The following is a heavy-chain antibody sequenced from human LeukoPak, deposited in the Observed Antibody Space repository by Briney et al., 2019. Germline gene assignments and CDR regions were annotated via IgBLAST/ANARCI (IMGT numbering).Heavy chain of an antibody. Sequence: GGSLRLSCAGSGFIFNNYAMSWVRQAPGKGLEWVSAISGSGGSTYYADSVKGRFTISRDNSKNTLYLQMNSLRAEDTAVYYCLYDFWSGYSYYFDYWGQGTLVTVSS. CDR3: LYDFWSGYSYYFDY. D-gene: IGHD3-3*01. J-gene: IGHJ4*02. V-gene: IGHV3-23*01. CDR2: ISGSGGST. CDR1: GFIFNNYA.